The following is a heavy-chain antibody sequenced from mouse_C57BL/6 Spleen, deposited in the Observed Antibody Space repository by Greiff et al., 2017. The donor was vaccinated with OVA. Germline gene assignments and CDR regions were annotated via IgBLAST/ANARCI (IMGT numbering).Heavy chain of an antibody. CDR1: GYTFTSYW. Sequence: VQLQQPGAELVKPGASVKLSCKASGYTFTSYWMHWVKQRPGRGLEWIGRIDPTSGGTKYNEKFKRKATLTVDKPSSTAYMQLSSLTSEDSAVDYCARYNYGSSHWYFDVWGTGTTVTVSS. J-gene: IGHJ1*03. V-gene: IGHV1-72*01. CDR3: ARYNYGSSHWYFDV. D-gene: IGHD1-1*01. CDR2: IDPTSGGT.